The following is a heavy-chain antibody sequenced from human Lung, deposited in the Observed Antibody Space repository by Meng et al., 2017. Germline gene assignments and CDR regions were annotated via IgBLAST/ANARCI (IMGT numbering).Heavy chain of an antibody. V-gene: IGHV1-2*06. Sequence: VQLEEAVDKVKNPGDSVKVSCKPSGYAVTAYWLHWVRQAPGQGLDWMGRIDPRSGDTQYAQKFQGRVTMTRDTSISTTYMELSRLRSDDTAVYYCVRDEDISAAGKLFGDYWGQGTLVTVSS. D-gene: IGHD6-13*01. CDR1: GYAVTAYW. CDR3: VRDEDISAAGKLFGDY. J-gene: IGHJ4*02. CDR2: IDPRSGDT.